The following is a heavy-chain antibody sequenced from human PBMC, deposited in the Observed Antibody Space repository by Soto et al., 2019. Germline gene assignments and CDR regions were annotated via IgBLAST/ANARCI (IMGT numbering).Heavy chain of an antibody. J-gene: IGHJ4*02. CDR2: INPSGGST. CDR1: GYTFTSYY. Sequence: ASVKVSCKASGYTFTSYYMHWVRQAPGQGLEWMGIINPSGGSTSYAQKFQGRVTMTRDTSTSTVYMELSSLRSEDTAVYYCARGPVAGLYSYGGGDYWGQGTLVTVSS. D-gene: IGHD5-18*01. V-gene: IGHV1-46*01. CDR3: ARGPVAGLYSYGGGDY.